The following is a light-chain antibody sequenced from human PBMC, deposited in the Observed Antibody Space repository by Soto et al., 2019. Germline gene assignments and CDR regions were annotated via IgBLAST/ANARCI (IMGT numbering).Light chain of an antibody. CDR3: QQSYRSPYT. CDR2: GAS. Sequence: IQMTQSPSSLSASLGDSVTVTCRASQSINIYLNWYQQKPGKAPTLLIYGASSLQSGVPSRFTGGGSRTDFTLTISSLQPEDFATYYCQQSYRSPYTFGQGTKVEIK. J-gene: IGKJ2*01. V-gene: IGKV1-39*01. CDR1: QSINIY.